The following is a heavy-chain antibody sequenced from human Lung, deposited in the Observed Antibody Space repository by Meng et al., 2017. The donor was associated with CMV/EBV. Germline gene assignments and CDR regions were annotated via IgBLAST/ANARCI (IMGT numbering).Heavy chain of an antibody. CDR1: GFTFSSYA. D-gene: IGHD3-22*01. Sequence: GGSLRLXXAASGFTFSSYAMHWVRQAPGKGLEWVAVISYDGSNKYYADSVKGRFTISGDNSKNTLYLQMNSLRAEDTAVYYCARDQYYYDSSGYYDYWGQGXLVTVSS. CDR2: ISYDGSNK. V-gene: IGHV3-30-3*01. J-gene: IGHJ4*02. CDR3: ARDQYYYDSSGYYDY.